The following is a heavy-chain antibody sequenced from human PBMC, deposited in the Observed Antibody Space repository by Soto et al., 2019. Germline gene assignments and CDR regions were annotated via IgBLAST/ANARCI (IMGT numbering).Heavy chain of an antibody. Sequence: QVQLVQSGAEVKKPGASVRVSCKPSGYTLTNYAIHWVRQAAGQSLEWLAWIDPGSGNPTYSQKFRGRITLTRDNSASTFYMDLSSLTSEDTAVYFCTGDLNGGNPFDYWGQGTLVTVSS. V-gene: IGHV1-3*01. D-gene: IGHD2-8*01. CDR2: IDPGSGNP. CDR3: TGDLNGGNPFDY. J-gene: IGHJ4*02. CDR1: GYTLTNYA.